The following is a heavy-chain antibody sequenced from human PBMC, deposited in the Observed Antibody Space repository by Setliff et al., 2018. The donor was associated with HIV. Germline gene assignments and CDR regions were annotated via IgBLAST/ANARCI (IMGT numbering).Heavy chain of an antibody. J-gene: IGHJ4*02. V-gene: IGHV2-70*11. D-gene: IGHD3-10*01. CDR1: GFSLTTSGVG. CDR3: ARGSESLTYFDN. CDR2: NDRDDDK. Sequence: ESGYAGEPTQPLTLTCTFSGFSLTTSGVGVGWIRQPPGKALEWLARNDRDDDKYYRTSLETRLTISKDTSKNQVVLTMTNMDPVDTATYYCARGSESLTYFDNLGPGTLVTVSS.